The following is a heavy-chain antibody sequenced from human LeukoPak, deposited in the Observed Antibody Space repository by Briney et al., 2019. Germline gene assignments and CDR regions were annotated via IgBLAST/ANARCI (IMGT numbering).Heavy chain of an antibody. V-gene: IGHV4-59*08. CDR3: ARRHSAGWLKFDY. J-gene: IGHJ4*02. CDR2: IYYSGNT. CDR1: GASISSHY. Sequence: SETLSLTCTVSGASISSHYWSWIRQPPGKGLEWIGSIYYSGNTYFNPSLKSRVTISIDTSKNQFSLKLSSVTAADTAVYYCARRHSAGWLKFDYWGQGTLIAVSS. D-gene: IGHD6-19*01.